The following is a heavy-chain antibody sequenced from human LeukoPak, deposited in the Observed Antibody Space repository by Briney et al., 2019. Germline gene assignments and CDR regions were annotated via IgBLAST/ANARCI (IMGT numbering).Heavy chain of an antibody. CDR1: GFTSSSYA. CDR2: ISGSGGST. CDR3: ANRAAAYPTRLDY. Sequence: GGSLRLSCAASGFTSSSYAMSWVRQAPGKGLEWVSAISGSGGSTYYADSVKGRFTISRDNSKNTLYLQMNSLRAEDTAVYYCANRAAAYPTRLDYGGQGTLVTVSA. D-gene: IGHD6-13*01. V-gene: IGHV3-23*01. J-gene: IGHJ4*02.